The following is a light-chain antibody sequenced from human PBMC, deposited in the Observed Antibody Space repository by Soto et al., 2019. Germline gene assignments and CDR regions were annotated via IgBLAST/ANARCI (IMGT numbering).Light chain of an antibody. CDR3: QQYVSIPLT. CDR1: QSVGTY. CDR2: GAS. Sequence: EIVLRQSPGTLSLCPGERATLSCRASQSVGTYLAWYQQKPGQAPRLVIYGASSRATGIPDRFSGSGSGTDFTLTISRLEPEDFAVYHCQQYVSIPLTFGGGTKVDIK. J-gene: IGKJ4*01. V-gene: IGKV3-20*01.